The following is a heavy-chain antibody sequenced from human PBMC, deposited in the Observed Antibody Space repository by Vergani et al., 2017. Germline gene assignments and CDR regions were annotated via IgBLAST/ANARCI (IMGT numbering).Heavy chain of an antibody. J-gene: IGHJ6*02. D-gene: IGHD3-10*01. CDR3: AGDRILLRGAGGMDV. CDR1: GGSISSSNW. CDR2: IYHSGST. V-gene: IGHV4-4*03. Sequence: QVQLQESGPGLVKPPGTLSLTCAVSGGSISSSNWWSWVRQPPGKGLEWIGEIYHSGSTKYNPSLKSRVTISVDKSKNQFSLRLSSVTAADTAVYYCAGDRILLRGAGGMDVWGQGTTVTVSS.